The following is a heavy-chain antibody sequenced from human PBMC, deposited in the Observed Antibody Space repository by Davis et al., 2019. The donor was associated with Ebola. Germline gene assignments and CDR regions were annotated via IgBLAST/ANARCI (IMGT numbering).Heavy chain of an antibody. D-gene: IGHD2-15*01. CDR3: AKGRSGSCYSDSDY. J-gene: IGHJ4*02. CDR2: LYSGDKT. CDR1: GFTFDDYG. V-gene: IGHV3-23*03. Sequence: GESLKISCVASGFTFDDYGMSWVRQAPGKGLEWVSVLYSGDKTYYADSVKGRFTISRHNSKNTLYLQMNNMRAEDTAVYYCAKGRSGSCYSDSDYWGQGTLVTVSS.